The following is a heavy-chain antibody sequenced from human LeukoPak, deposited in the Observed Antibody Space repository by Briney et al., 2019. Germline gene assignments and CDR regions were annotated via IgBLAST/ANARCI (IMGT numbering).Heavy chain of an antibody. CDR2: IYHSGST. D-gene: IGHD2-2*01. J-gene: IGHJ5*02. Sequence: SGTLSLTCAVSGGSISSSNWWSWVRQPPGKGLEWIGEIYHSGSTNYNPSLKSRVTISVDTSKNQFSLKLSSVTAADTAVYYCARYCSSTSYHNWFDPWGQGTLVTVSS. V-gene: IGHV4-4*02. CDR3: ARYCSSTSYHNWFDP. CDR1: GGSISSSNW.